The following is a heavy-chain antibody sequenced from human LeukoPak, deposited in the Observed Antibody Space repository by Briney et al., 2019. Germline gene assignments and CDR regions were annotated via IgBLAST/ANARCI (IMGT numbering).Heavy chain of an antibody. J-gene: IGHJ5*02. CDR3: ARNKGRYGTGRVHFDP. V-gene: IGHV4-4*07. D-gene: IGHD3-10*01. Sequence: SETLSLTCTVSGGSISSYYWSWIRQPAGKGLEWIGRTYTSGSTNYNPSLKSRVTMSVDTSKNQFSLKLSSVTAADTAVYYCARNKGRYGTGRVHFDPWGQGTLVTVSS. CDR1: GGSISSYY. CDR2: TYTSGST.